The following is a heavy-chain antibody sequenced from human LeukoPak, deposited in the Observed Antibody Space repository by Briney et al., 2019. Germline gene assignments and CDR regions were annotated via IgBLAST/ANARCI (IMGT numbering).Heavy chain of an antibody. Sequence: SETLSLTSAVYGGSFSGYYWGWIRQPPGKGLEWIGSIYYSGSTYYNPSLKSRVTISVDTSKNQFSLKLSSVTAADTAVYYCARYYYDSSGYSDAFDIWGQGTMVTVSS. D-gene: IGHD3-22*01. J-gene: IGHJ3*02. CDR2: IYYSGST. CDR3: ARYYYDSSGYSDAFDI. V-gene: IGHV4-39*01. CDR1: GGSFSGYY.